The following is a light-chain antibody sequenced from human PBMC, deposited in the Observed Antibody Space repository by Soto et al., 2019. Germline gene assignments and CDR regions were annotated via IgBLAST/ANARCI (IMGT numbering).Light chain of an antibody. V-gene: IGKV3-11*01. CDR1: QSIGNF. Sequence: EIVLTPSPAILSLSPGERATLSCRASQSIGNFLAWYQQKPGQPPRLLIFDASNRAAGVPARFSGSGSGTDFTLTIRSLEPEDFAVYFCQQRSSWPPITFGQGTRLEIK. CDR3: QQRSSWPPIT. CDR2: DAS. J-gene: IGKJ5*01.